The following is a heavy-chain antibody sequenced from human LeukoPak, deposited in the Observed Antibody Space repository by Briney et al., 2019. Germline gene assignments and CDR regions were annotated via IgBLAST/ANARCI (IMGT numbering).Heavy chain of an antibody. CDR1: AFSFSSYG. V-gene: IGHV3-30*02. J-gene: IGHJ5*02. D-gene: IGHD3-10*01. Sequence: GGSLRLSCAASAFSFSSYGMRWVSQALGKGLGWVAFILCDGSNKYYADSVKGRFTISRDNSKNTLYLQMNSLRAEDTAVYYCAKEKDYYGSGSYFNWFDPWGQRSLVTVSS. CDR3: AKEKDYYGSGSYFNWFDP. CDR2: ILCDGSNK.